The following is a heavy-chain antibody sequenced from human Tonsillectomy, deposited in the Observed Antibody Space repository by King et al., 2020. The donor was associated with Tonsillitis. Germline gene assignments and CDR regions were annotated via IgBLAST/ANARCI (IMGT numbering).Heavy chain of an antibody. Sequence: VQLQESGPGLVKPSETLSLTCTVSGGSISGYYWSWIRQPPGKGLEWVGYIYNSGSTNYNASLKSRVTISVDTAKNQFSLKVSSVTAADTAVDYCARGVQCLLTPLAYWGQGTLVTVSS. V-gene: IGHV4-59*01. CDR3: ARGVQCLLTPLAY. D-gene: IGHD6-19*01. CDR1: GGSISGYY. J-gene: IGHJ4*02. CDR2: IYNSGST.